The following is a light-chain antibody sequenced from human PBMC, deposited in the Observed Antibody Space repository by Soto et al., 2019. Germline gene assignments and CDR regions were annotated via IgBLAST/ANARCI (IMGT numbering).Light chain of an antibody. J-gene: IGLJ2*01. CDR1: SSNIGTYS. V-gene: IGLV1-44*01. CDR2: NSN. CDR3: AAWDDRVDVPV. Sequence: QSVLTQPPSASGTPGQRVSISCSGSSSNIGTYSVNWFQHLPGTAPKLLIYNSNQRSSGVPDRFSGSKSGTSASLAISGLQSEDEDDYSCAAWDDRVDVPVFGGGTKLTVL.